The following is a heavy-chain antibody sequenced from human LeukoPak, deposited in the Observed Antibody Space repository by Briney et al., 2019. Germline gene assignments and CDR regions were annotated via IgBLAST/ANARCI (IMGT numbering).Heavy chain of an antibody. CDR2: INPSGGST. J-gene: IGHJ4*02. V-gene: IGHV1-46*01. CDR3: ARDGVPSEGGSLPDY. Sequence: ASVKVSCKASGYTFTSYAMNWVRQAPGQGLEWMGIINPSGGSTSYAQKFQGRVTMTRDTSTSTVYMELSSLRSEDTAVYYCARDGVPSEGGSLPDYWGQGTLVTVSS. D-gene: IGHD1-26*01. CDR1: GYTFTSYA.